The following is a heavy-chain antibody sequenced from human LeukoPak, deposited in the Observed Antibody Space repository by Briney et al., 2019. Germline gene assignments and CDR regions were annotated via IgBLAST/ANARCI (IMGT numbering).Heavy chain of an antibody. CDR2: ISCDGSNK. J-gene: IGHJ3*02. CDR3: ARTVLLWFGELLGGAFDI. V-gene: IGHV3-30-3*01. D-gene: IGHD3-10*01. Sequence: PGGSLRLSCAASGFTFSSYAMHWVRQAPGKGLEWVAVISCDGSNKYYADSVKGRFTISRDNSKNTLYLQMNSLRAEDTAVYYCARTVLLWFGELLGGAFDIWGQGTMVTVSS. CDR1: GFTFSSYA.